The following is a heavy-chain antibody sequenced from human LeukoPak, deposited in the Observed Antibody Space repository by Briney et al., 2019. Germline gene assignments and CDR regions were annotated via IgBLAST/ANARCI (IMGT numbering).Heavy chain of an antibody. CDR1: GGSISSGGYS. CDR2: IYHSGST. D-gene: IGHD6-13*01. V-gene: IGHV4-30-2*01. Sequence: PSETLSLTCAVSGGSISSGGYSWSWIRQPPGKGLEWIGYIYHSGSTNYNPSLKSRVTISVDTSKNQFSLKLSSVTAADTAVYYCARDSVAAAGYNWFDPWGQGTLVTVSS. CDR3: ARDSVAAAGYNWFDP. J-gene: IGHJ5*02.